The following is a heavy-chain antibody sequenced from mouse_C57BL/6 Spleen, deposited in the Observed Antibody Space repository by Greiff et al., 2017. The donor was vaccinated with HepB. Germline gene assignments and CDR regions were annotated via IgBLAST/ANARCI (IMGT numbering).Heavy chain of an antibody. D-gene: IGHD1-1*01. V-gene: IGHV1-55*01. CDR3: ARHYYYGSAWFAY. J-gene: IGHJ3*01. CDR1: GYTFTSYW. CDR2: IYPGSGST. Sequence: VQLQQSGAELVKPGASVKMSCKASGYTFTSYWITWVKQRPGQGLEWIGDIYPGSGSTNYNEKFKSKATLTVDTSSSTAYMQLSSLTSEDSAVYYCARHYYYGSAWFAYWGQGTLVTVSA.